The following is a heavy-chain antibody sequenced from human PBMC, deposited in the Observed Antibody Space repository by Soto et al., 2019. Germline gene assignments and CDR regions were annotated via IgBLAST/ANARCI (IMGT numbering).Heavy chain of an antibody. D-gene: IGHD4-17*01. CDR3: AGDVMTSVTEDY. V-gene: IGHV3-30-3*01. J-gene: IGHJ4*02. Sequence: QVQLMESGGGVVQSGRSLRLSCAASGFTFSSFVMHWVRQAPGKGLEWVAMITYDGSNKNNGDAVKGRFTISRDNSKNTLYLQMNSLRAEDTAKYLCAGDVMTSVTEDYWGQGTLVTVSS. CDR1: GFTFSSFV. CDR2: ITYDGSNK.